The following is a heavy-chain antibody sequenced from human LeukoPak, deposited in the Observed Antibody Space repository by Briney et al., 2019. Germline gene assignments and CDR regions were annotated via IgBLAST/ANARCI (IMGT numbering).Heavy chain of an antibody. J-gene: IGHJ4*02. CDR1: GFTFSSYI. D-gene: IGHD3-3*01. V-gene: IGHV3-21*04. CDR3: AKLKGVDYDFWSGLIGY. Sequence: GGSLRLSCEASGFTFSSYIMNWVRQAPGKGLEWVSSISSGSRYIYYADSVKGRFTISRDNSKNTLYLQMDSLRVEDTAVYYCAKLKGVDYDFWSGLIGYWGQGTLVTVSS. CDR2: ISSGSRYI.